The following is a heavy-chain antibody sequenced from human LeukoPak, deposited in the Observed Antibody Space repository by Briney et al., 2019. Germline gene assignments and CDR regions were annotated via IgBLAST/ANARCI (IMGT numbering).Heavy chain of an antibody. CDR2: MYLSGTT. D-gene: IGHD5-12*01. CDR1: GDSINSLDL. V-gene: IGHV4-4*02. J-gene: IGHJ4*02. Sequence: SSETLSLTCTVSGDSINSLDLWSWVRQPPGKGLEWIGEMYLSGTTHSNPSVKSRVTISVDTSKNQFSLKLSSVTAADTAVYYCARMQYSGYDETVFDYWGQGTLVTVSS. CDR3: ARMQYSGYDETVFDY.